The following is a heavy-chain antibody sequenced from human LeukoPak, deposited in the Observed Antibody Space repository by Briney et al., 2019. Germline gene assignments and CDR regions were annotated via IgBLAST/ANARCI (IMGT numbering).Heavy chain of an antibody. D-gene: IGHD3-9*01. J-gene: IGHJ5*02. CDR3: ARGIGYFDWLFFS. V-gene: IGHV3-21*06. CDR2: ISSSSSYI. Sequence: GGSLRLSCAASGFTFSSYSMNWVRQAPGKGLEWVSSISSSSSYIYYADSVKGRFTISGDNAKNSLYLQMTSLKAEDTAVYFCARGIGYFDWLFFSWGQGTLLTVSS. CDR1: GFTFSSYS.